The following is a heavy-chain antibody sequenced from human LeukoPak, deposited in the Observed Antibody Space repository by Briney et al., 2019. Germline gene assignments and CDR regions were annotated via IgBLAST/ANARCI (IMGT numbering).Heavy chain of an antibody. CDR2: IKEDGSKT. V-gene: IGHV3-7*03. J-gene: IGHJ6*02. Sequence: PGGSLRLSRAASGFSFSIYWMNWVRRAPGKGLEWLANIKEDGSKTYYVDSVKGRFTISRDNAKNSLYLQMDSLRVEDTAVYYCARDPGRQYSSIADVWGQGTTVTVSS. CDR3: ARDPGRQYSSIADV. D-gene: IGHD6-19*01. CDR1: GFSFSIYW.